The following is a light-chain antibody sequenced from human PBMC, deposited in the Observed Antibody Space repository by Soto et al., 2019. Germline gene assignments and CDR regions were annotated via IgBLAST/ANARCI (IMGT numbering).Light chain of an antibody. J-gene: IGKJ1*01. CDR1: QSVSSN. V-gene: IGKV3-15*01. CDR2: GAS. CDR3: QQYNNWPPDRT. Sequence: EIVMTQSPATLSVSPGERATLSCRASQSVSSNLAWYQQKPGQAHRLLIYGASTRATGIPARFSGSVSGTEFTLTISSLQSEDFAIYFCQQYNNWPPDRTFGQGTKVEIK.